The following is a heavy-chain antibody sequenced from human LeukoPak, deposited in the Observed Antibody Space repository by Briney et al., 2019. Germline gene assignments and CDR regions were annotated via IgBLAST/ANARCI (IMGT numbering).Heavy chain of an antibody. CDR1: GFTFGSYW. J-gene: IGHJ4*02. V-gene: IGHV3-7*03. CDR3: ARDQGY. CDR2: IKQDGSEK. Sequence: QSGGSLRLSCATSGFTFGSYWMTWVRQPPGKGLEWVANIKQDGSEKNYVDSVKGRFTISRDNSKNSLYLQMNSLRAEDTAVYYCARDQGYWGQGTLVTVSS.